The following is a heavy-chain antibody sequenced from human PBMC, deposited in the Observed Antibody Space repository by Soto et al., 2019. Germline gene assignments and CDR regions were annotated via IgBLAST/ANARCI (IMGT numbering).Heavy chain of an antibody. CDR2: VYYSGSA. CDR1: GGSIRSYY. D-gene: IGHD3-10*01. J-gene: IGHJ4*02. CDR3: ARGSMVRGPTPFDY. V-gene: IGHV4-59*01. Sequence: SETLSLTCSVSGGSIRSYYWNWIRQPPGKTLEWIGDVYYSGSANYNPSLKSRVTISVDMSKNQFSLKLNSVTAADTAVYYCARGSMVRGPTPFDYWGQGTLVTVSS.